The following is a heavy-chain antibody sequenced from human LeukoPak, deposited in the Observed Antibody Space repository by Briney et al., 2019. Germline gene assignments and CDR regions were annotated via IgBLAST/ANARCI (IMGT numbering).Heavy chain of an antibody. J-gene: IGHJ4*02. Sequence: ASVRVSCKASGYTFTSYDINWVRQATGQGLEWMGWMNPNSGNTGYAQKFQGRVTMTRNTSISTAYMELSSLRSEDTAVYYCARAEYGDYSGDYWGQGTLVTVSS. CDR2: MNPNSGNT. V-gene: IGHV1-8*01. CDR1: GYTFTSYD. CDR3: ARAEYGDYSGDY. D-gene: IGHD4-17*01.